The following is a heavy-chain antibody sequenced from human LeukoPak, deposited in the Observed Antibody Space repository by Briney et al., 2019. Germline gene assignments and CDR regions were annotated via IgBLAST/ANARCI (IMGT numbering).Heavy chain of an antibody. CDR1: GFTFSSYG. D-gene: IGHD5-18*01. CDR3: AKDDRIQTRRYSYNY. Sequence: GGTLRLSCAASGFTFSSYGMNWVRQASGKGLEWVSVISGSGGSTSYADSVKGRFTISRDNSMNTLYLQMNSLRAEDTAVYYCAKDDRIQTRRYSYNYWGQGTLVTVSS. V-gene: IGHV3-23*01. CDR2: ISGSGGST. J-gene: IGHJ4*02.